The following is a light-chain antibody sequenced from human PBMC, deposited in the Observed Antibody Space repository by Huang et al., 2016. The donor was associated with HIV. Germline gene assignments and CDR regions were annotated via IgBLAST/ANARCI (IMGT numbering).Light chain of an antibody. CDR2: DAS. V-gene: IGKV3-11*01. CDR1: QSVGQY. CDR3: HQRRHWPQT. Sequence: EILLTQSPGTLSLAPGETATLSCRASQSVGQYLGWYQQKSGQAPRLLIYDASNRATDIPDRFSGNGSETEFTLAITTLEPDDFAFYYCHQRRHWPQTFGQGTKLEIK. J-gene: IGKJ2*01.